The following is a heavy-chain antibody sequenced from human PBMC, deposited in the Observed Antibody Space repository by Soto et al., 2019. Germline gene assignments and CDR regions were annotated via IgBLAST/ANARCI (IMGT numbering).Heavy chain of an antibody. CDR2: IYKGGSI. D-gene: IGHD3-22*01. CDR3: ARAYYDRSGYAVDP. V-gene: IGHV4-4*09. J-gene: IGHJ5*02. Sequence: QVHLQESGPGLVKPSETLSLTCRVSGGSISNDYWTWIRQPPGKGLEWIGYIYKGGSINYNPSLKRRATLPVDTSNNQFSLKLSSVTAADTAVYYCARAYYDRSGYAVDPWGQGTLVTVSS. CDR1: GGSISNDY.